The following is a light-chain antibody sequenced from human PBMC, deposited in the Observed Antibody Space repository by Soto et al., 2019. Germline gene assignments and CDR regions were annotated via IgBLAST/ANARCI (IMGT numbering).Light chain of an antibody. J-gene: IGKJ1*01. CDR2: DAS. Sequence: DIQMTQSPSTLSASVGDRVTITCRASQSISSWLAWYQQKPGKAPKLLIYDASSLESGVPSRFGGSGSGTEFTLTISSLQPDDFATYYCQQYTSYWTFGQGTKVEIK. V-gene: IGKV1-5*01. CDR3: QQYTSYWT. CDR1: QSISSW.